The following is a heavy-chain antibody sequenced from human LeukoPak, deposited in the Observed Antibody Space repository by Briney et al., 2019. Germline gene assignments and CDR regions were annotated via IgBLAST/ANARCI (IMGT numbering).Heavy chain of an antibody. D-gene: IGHD1-1*01. CDR3: ARTPTTGSYGMDV. J-gene: IGHJ6*02. Sequence: PSETLSLTCTVSGGSISNYYWSWIRQPPGKGLEWIGYIYYSGSTNYNPSLKSRVTISVDTSKNQFSLKLSSVTAADTAVYYCARTPTTGSYGMDVWGQGTTVTVSS. CDR2: IYYSGST. CDR1: GGSISNYY. V-gene: IGHV4-59*01.